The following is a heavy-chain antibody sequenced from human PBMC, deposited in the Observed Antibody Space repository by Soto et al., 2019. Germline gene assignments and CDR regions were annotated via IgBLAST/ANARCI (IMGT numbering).Heavy chain of an antibody. V-gene: IGHV3-21*01. J-gene: IGHJ3*02. CDR1: GFTFSSYS. CDR2: ISSSSSYI. Sequence: EVQLVESGGGLVKPGGSLRLSCAASGFTFSSYSMNWVRQAPGKGLEWVSSISSSSSYIYYADSVKGRFTISRDNAKKSLYLQMNSVRAEDTAVYYCARDPSTTNDACDIWGQGTMVTVSS. D-gene: IGHD1-26*01. CDR3: ARDPSTTNDACDI.